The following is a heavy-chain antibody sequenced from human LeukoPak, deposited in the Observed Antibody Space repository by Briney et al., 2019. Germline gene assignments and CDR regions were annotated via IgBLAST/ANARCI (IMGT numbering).Heavy chain of an antibody. V-gene: IGHV4-59*01. J-gene: IGHJ3*02. Sequence: PSETLSLTCTVSGGSISRYYWSWIRQPPGKGLEWIGYIYYSGSTNYNPSLKSRVTISVDTSKNQFSLKLSSVTAADTAVYYCARALPGLGFGGAFDIWGQGTMVTVSS. CDR2: IYYSGST. CDR3: ARALPGLGFGGAFDI. D-gene: IGHD3-10*01. CDR1: GGSISRYY.